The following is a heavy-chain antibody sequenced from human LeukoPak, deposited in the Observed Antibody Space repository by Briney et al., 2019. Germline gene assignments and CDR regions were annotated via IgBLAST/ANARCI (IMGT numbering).Heavy chain of an antibody. CDR2: FAPEDGET. V-gene: IGHV1-24*01. J-gene: IGHJ6*02. Sequence: ASVKVSCKVSGYTLTELPMHWVRQAPGKGLEWMGGFAPEDGETIYAQKFQGRVTMTEDTSTDTAYMELSSLRSEDTAVYYCASTGLFFSRQETAYGMDVWGQGTTVTVSS. CDR1: GYTLTELP. D-gene: IGHD3/OR15-3a*01. CDR3: ASTGLFFSRQETAYGMDV.